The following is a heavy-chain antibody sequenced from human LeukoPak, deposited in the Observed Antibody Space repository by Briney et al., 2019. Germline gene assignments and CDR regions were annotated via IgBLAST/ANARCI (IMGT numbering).Heavy chain of an antibody. V-gene: IGHV1-2*02. J-gene: IGHJ6*02. CDR2: INPDNGGT. Sequence: AASVKVSCKASGYTFTGYYMHWFRQAPGQGREWMGWINPDNGGTIYTENFYSRVTMARDTSISRAYMELNSLTYEDTAVYYCARAQGGAAAGYYYYGLDVWGQGTTVTVSS. CDR1: GYTFTGYY. D-gene: IGHD6-13*01. CDR3: ARAQGGAAAGYYYYGLDV.